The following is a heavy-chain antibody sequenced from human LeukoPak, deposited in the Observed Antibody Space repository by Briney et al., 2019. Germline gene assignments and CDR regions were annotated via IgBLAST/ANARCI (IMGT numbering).Heavy chain of an antibody. V-gene: IGHV1-2*02. J-gene: IGHJ4*02. Sequence: ASVKVSCEASEYTFTVFYINWVRQAPGQGLEWMGWINPNSGGTNYAQKFQGRVTMTRDSSISTAYIELSRLSSDDTAVYYCATARDILTTISVGGFDYWGKGTLVTVSS. CDR2: INPNSGGT. D-gene: IGHD5-12*01. CDR1: EYTFTVFY. CDR3: ATARDILTTISVGGFDY.